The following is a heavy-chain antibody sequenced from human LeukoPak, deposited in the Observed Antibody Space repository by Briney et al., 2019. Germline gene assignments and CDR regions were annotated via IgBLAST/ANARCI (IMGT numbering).Heavy chain of an antibody. D-gene: IGHD3-22*01. CDR2: IYYSGST. V-gene: IGHV4-59*08. CDR1: GGSISSYY. J-gene: IGHJ4*02. CDR3: ARHSNDTSGYFLGYDY. Sequence: NPSETLSLTCTVSGGSISSYYWSWIRQPPGKGLEWIGYIYYSGSTNYNPSLKSRVTISLYTSKNHFSLRLYSVTAADTAVYYCARHSNDTSGYFLGYDYWGQGTLVTVSS.